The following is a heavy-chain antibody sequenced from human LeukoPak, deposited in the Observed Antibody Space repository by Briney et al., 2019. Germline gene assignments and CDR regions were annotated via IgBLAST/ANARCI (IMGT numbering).Heavy chain of an antibody. CDR2: ISSSSSYI. D-gene: IGHD3-9*01. CDR1: GFTFSSYS. Sequence: GGSLRLSCAASGFTFSSYSMNWVRQAPGKGLEWVSSISSSSSYIYYADSVKGRFTISRDNAKNSLYLQMNSLRAEDTAVYYCARGSDILTGADDAFDIWGQGTMVTVSS. J-gene: IGHJ3*02. CDR3: ARGSDILTGADDAFDI. V-gene: IGHV3-21*01.